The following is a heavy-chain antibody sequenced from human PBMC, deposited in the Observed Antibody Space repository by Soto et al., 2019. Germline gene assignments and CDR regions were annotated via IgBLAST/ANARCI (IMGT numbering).Heavy chain of an antibody. D-gene: IGHD6-19*01. CDR1: GFSLSTTRVA. Sequence: QITLKESGPTLVKPTQTLTLTCTFSGFSLSTTRVAVGWIRQPPGKALEWLALIYWDDDKRYSPFLKRRLPIPKDTSKNPVVLTMTNMDPVDTATYYCAHSVVAGLGYYFDYWGQGTLVTVSS. CDR2: IYWDDDK. V-gene: IGHV2-5*02. J-gene: IGHJ4*02. CDR3: AHSVVAGLGYYFDY.